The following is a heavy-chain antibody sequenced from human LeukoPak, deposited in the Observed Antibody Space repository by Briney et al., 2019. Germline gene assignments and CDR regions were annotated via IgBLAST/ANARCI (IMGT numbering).Heavy chain of an antibody. J-gene: IGHJ5*02. Sequence: SQTLSLTCTVSGGSISSGGYYWSWIRQHPGKGLEWIGYIYYSGSTYYNPSLKSRVTISVDTSKNQFSLKLSSVTAADTAVYYCARLPSPHYYDDNWFDPWGQGTLVTVSS. V-gene: IGHV4-31*03. CDR1: GGSISSGGYY. CDR2: IYYSGST. CDR3: ARLPSPHYYDDNWFDP. D-gene: IGHD3-22*01.